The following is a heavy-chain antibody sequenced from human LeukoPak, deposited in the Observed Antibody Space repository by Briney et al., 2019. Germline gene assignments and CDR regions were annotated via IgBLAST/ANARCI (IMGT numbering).Heavy chain of an antibody. CDR3: ARWQESLKAFDI. Sequence: SETLSLTCSVSGASITSYYWNWIRQFPGKGLEWIGYIHHTGKNWYNPPLQSRVTLSVDTSQSQFSLRLTSVTAADTALYVCARWQESLKAFDIWGQGTTVTVSS. V-gene: IGHV4-59*01. D-gene: IGHD5-12*01. CDR2: IHHTGKN. J-gene: IGHJ3*02. CDR1: GASITSYY.